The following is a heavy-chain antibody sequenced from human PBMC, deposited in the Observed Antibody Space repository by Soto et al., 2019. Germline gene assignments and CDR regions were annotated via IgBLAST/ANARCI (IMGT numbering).Heavy chain of an antibody. D-gene: IGHD2-15*01. J-gene: IGHJ6*03. CDR1: GYTFTSYG. Sequence: ASVKVSCKASGYTFTSYGISWVRQAPGQGLEWMGWISAYNGNTNYAQKLQGRVTMPTDTSTSTAYMELRSLRSYDTAVYYCARRDKYYYMDVWGKGTTVTVSS. CDR2: ISAYNGNT. CDR3: ARRDKYYYMDV. V-gene: IGHV1-18*01.